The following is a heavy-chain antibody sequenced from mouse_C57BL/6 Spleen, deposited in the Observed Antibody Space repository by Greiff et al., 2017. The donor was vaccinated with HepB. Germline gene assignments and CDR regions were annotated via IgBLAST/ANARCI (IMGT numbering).Heavy chain of an antibody. J-gene: IGHJ2*01. D-gene: IGHD2-4*01. CDR3: ARRGVYYDYDGYFDY. Sequence: QVQLQQSGAELVKPGASVKLSCKASGYTFTSYWMQWVKQRPGQGLEWIGEIDPSDSYTNYNQKFKGKATLTVDTSSSTAYMQLSSLTSEDSAVYYCARRGVYYDYDGYFDYWGQGTTLTVAS. CDR2: IDPSDSYT. CDR1: GYTFTSYW. V-gene: IGHV1-50*01.